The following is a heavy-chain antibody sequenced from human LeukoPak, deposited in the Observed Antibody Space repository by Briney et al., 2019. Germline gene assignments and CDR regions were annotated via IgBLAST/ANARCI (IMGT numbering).Heavy chain of an antibody. CDR2: FDPEDGET. Sequence: GASVKVSCKVSGYTLAELSMHWVRQAPGKGLEWMGGFDPEDGETIYAQKFQGRVTMTEDTSTDTAYMELSSLRSEDTAVYYCARGHIAVAAPDYWGQGTLVTVSS. CDR3: ARGHIAVAAPDY. D-gene: IGHD6-19*01. V-gene: IGHV1-24*01. J-gene: IGHJ4*02. CDR1: GYTLAELS.